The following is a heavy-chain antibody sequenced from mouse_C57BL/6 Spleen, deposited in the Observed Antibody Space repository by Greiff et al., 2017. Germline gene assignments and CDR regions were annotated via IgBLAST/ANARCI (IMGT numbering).Heavy chain of an antibody. V-gene: IGHV1-15*01. J-gene: IGHJ2*01. CDR1: GYTFTDYE. CDR2: IDPETGGT. D-gene: IGHD2-1*01. Sequence: QVQLQQSGAELVRPGASVTLSCKASGYTFTDYEMHWVKQTPVHGLEWIGAIDPETGGTAYNQKFKGKAILTADKSSSTAYMGLRSLTSENSAVYYCTSPIYYGNYVDYWGQGTTLTVSS. CDR3: TSPIYYGNYVDY.